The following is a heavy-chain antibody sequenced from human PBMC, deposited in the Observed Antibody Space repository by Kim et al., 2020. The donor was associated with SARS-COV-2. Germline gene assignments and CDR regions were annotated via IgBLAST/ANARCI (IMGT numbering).Heavy chain of an antibody. CDR1: GFTFSSYS. CDR3: ARDLMVRGVMPIDY. Sequence: GGSLRLSCAASGFTFSSYSMNWVRQAPGKGLEWVSSISSSSSYIYYADSVKGRFTISRDNAKNSLYLQMNSLRAEDTAVYDCARDLMVRGVMPIDYWGQGTLVTVSS. J-gene: IGHJ4*02. D-gene: IGHD3-10*01. V-gene: IGHV3-21*01. CDR2: ISSSSSYI.